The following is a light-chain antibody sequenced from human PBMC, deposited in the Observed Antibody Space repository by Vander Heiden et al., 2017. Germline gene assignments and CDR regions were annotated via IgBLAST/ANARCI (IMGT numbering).Light chain of an antibody. Sequence: SYVLTPPPSAPVAPGQTSTITCGGNKIGSKSVPWYQQRTGQAPILVVHDDSDRPPGIPERFSASNAGNTATLTISSVGAGDEADYFCQVGDTVRDHFVFGGGTKLTVL. V-gene: IGLV3-21*02. CDR3: QVGDTVRDHFV. CDR2: DDS. CDR1: KIGSKS. J-gene: IGLJ1*01.